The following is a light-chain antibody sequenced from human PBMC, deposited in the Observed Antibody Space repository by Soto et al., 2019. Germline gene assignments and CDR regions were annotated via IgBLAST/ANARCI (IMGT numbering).Light chain of an antibody. CDR1: QDISNY. CDR3: QQYDTLPFT. Sequence: DIQMTQSPSSLSASVGDRVTITCQASQDISNYLNWYQQKPGKAPKLLIYDASNLETGVPSRFSGSGSVTDFTFTISSLQPEDIATYYCQQYDTLPFTFGPGTKVDIK. V-gene: IGKV1-33*01. J-gene: IGKJ3*01. CDR2: DAS.